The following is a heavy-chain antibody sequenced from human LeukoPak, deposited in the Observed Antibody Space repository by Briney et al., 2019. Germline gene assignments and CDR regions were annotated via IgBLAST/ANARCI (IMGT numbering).Heavy chain of an antibody. J-gene: IGHJ4*02. CDR2: ITNSGSTM. V-gene: IGHV3-11*01. D-gene: IGHD1-1*01. CDR3: ARDLLRWKASDSFNY. Sequence: GGSLRLSCAASGFTFSDYYMIWIHQAPGKGLECVSYITNSGSTMYYADSVKGRFTISRDNAKNSLWLQMNSLRAEDTAVYYCARDLLRWKASDSFNYWGQGTLVTVSS. CDR1: GFTFSDYY.